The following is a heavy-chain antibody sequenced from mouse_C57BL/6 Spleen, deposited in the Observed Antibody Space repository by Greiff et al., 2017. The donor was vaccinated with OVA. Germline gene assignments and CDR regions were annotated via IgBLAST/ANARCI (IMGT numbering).Heavy chain of an antibody. J-gene: IGHJ2*01. CDR3: ARRGAQAPYFDY. V-gene: IGHV1-80*01. CDR1: GYAFSSYW. D-gene: IGHD3-2*02. CDR2: IYPGDGDT. Sequence: QVQLQQSGAELVKPGASVKISCKASGYAFSSYWMNWVKQRPGKGLEWIGQIYPGDGDTNYNGKFKGKATLTADKSSSTAYMQLSSLTSEDSAVYFCARRGAQAPYFDYWGQGTTLTVSS.